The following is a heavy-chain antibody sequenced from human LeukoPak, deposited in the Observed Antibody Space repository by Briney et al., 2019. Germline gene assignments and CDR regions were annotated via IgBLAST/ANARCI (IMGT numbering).Heavy chain of an antibody. J-gene: IGHJ3*02. V-gene: IGHV4-39*01. CDR3: ASTSSYYGDYGLWAFDI. CDR1: GGSISSSSYY. D-gene: IGHD4-17*01. Sequence: PSETLSLTCTVSGGSISSSSYYWGWIRQPPGKGLEWIGSIYYSGSTYYNPSLKSRVTISVDTSKNQFSLKLSSVTAADTAVYYCASTSSYYGDYGLWAFDIWGQGTMVTVSS. CDR2: IYYSGST.